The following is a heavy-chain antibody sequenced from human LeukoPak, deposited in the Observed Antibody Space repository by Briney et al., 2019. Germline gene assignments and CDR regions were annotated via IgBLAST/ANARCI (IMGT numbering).Heavy chain of an antibody. CDR3: ASGRDGYNQERDFDY. D-gene: IGHD5-12*01. J-gene: IGHJ4*02. CDR1: GGSISSGGYS. Sequence: PSETLSLTCAVSGGSISSGGYSWSWIRQPPGKGLEWIGYIYHSGSTNYNPSLKSRVTISVDTSKNQFSLKLSSVTAADTAVYYCASGRDGYNQERDFDYWGQGTLVTVSS. CDR2: IYHSGST. V-gene: IGHV4-30-2*01.